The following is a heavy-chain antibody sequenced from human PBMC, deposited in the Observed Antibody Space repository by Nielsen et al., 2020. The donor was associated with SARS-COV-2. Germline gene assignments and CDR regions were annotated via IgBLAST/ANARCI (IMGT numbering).Heavy chain of an antibody. Sequence: GESLKISCAASGFTFSSYAMSWVRQAPGKGLEWVSAISGSGGSTYYADSVKGRFTISRDNSKNTLYLQMNSLRAEDTAVYYCVKVLRIAVAGVIQHWGQGTLVTVSS. V-gene: IGHV3-23*01. CDR3: VKVLRIAVAGVIQH. CDR1: GFTFSSYA. D-gene: IGHD6-19*01. CDR2: ISGSGGST. J-gene: IGHJ1*01.